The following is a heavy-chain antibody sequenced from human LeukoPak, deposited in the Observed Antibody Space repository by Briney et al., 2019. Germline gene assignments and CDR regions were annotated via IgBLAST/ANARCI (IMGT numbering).Heavy chain of an antibody. D-gene: IGHD1-26*01. V-gene: IGHV1-69*13. J-gene: IGHJ4*02. CDR1: GGTFSSYA. CDR2: IIPIFGTA. CDR3: ARVRDSGSYYEGLDY. Sequence: EASVKVSCKASGGTFSSYAISWVRQAPGQGLEWMGGIIPIFGTANYAQKFQGRVTITADESTSTAYMELSSLRSEDTAVYYCARVRDSGSYYEGLDYWGQGTLVTVSS.